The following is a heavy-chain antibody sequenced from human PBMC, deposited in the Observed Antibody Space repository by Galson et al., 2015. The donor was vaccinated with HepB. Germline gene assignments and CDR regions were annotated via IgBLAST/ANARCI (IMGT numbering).Heavy chain of an antibody. CDR1: GFTFTSSA. CDR2: IVVGSGNT. Sequence: SVKVSCKASGFTFTSSAVQWVRQARGQRLEWIGWIVVGSGNTNYAQKFQERVTITRDMSTSTAYMELSSLRSEDTAVYYCAAFRCSSTSCFWDHDAFDIWGQGTMVTVSS. J-gene: IGHJ3*02. CDR3: AAFRCSSTSCFWDHDAFDI. D-gene: IGHD2-2*01. V-gene: IGHV1-58*01.